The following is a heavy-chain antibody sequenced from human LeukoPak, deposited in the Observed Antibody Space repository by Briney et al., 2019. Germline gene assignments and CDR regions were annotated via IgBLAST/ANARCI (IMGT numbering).Heavy chain of an antibody. CDR2: IRSGGTTV. Sequence: GGSLRLSCEASGFSFSDNYMTWIRQPPGKGLEWIAYIRSGGTTVYYADSVKGRFTISRDDAKNSLFLQMNSLRPEDTAVYHCATVYFRSYWGQGTLVTVSS. D-gene: IGHD2/OR15-2a*01. V-gene: IGHV3-11*01. CDR3: ATVYFRSY. J-gene: IGHJ4*02. CDR1: GFSFSDNY.